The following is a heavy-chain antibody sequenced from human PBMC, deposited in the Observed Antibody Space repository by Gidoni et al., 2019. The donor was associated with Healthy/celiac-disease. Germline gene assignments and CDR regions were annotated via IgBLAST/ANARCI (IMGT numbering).Heavy chain of an antibody. CDR3: ARASRGVIFDY. D-gene: IGHD3-10*01. J-gene: IGHJ4*02. CDR2: IKQDGSEK. V-gene: IGHV3-7*01. CDR1: GFTFSSYW. Sequence: EVQLVESGGGLVQPGGSLRLSCAASGFTFSSYWMSWVRQAPGKGLEWVDNIKQDGSEKYYVDSVKGRFTISRDNAKNSLYLQMNSLRAEDTAVYYCARASRGVIFDYWGQGTLVTVSS.